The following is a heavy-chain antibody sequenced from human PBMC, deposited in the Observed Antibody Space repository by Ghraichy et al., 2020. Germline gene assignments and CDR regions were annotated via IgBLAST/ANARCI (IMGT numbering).Heavy chain of an antibody. J-gene: IGHJ6*02. V-gene: IGHV4-34*01. CDR3: ARVNYDSRGYNIRHMDV. CDR1: GGSFSGYY. D-gene: IGHD3-22*01. Sequence: SETLSLTCAVYGGSFSGYYWTWIRQPPGKGLEWIGEINHSGSTKYNASLKSRVTISVDTSKNQFSLKLSSVTAADRAVYYCARVNYDSRGYNIRHMDVWGQGTTVTVSS. CDR2: INHSGST.